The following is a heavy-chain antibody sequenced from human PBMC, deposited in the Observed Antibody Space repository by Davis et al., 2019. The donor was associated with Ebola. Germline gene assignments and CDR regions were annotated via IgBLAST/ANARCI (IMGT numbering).Heavy chain of an antibody. Sequence: PGGSLRLSCAASGFTFSNYAMTWVRQAPGKGLEWVSGGTRTYYADSVKGRFTISRDNSKNTLYLQMNSLRAEDTAVYYCAKNPLIVVVTYFDYWGQGTLVTVSS. CDR2: GTRT. CDR1: GFTFSNYA. V-gene: IGHV3-23*01. CDR3: AKNPLIVVVTYFDY. J-gene: IGHJ4*02. D-gene: IGHD3-22*01.